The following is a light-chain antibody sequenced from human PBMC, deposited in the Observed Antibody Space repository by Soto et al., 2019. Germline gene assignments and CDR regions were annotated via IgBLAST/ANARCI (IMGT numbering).Light chain of an antibody. V-gene: IGKV3-15*01. CDR2: GAS. J-gene: IGKJ1*01. Sequence: EIMMTQSPATLSLSPGERATLSCRASQSVYTNLAWYQQKPGQAPRLLIYGASTRATGIPARFSGSGSGTEFTLTISSLQSEDFAVYYCQQSNNRVSWTFGQGTKVEIK. CDR3: QQSNNRVSWT. CDR1: QSVYTN.